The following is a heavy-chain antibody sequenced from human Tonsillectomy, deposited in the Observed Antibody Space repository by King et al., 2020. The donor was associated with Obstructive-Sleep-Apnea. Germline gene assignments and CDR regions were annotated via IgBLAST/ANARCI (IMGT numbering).Heavy chain of an antibody. CDR3: AGDGMVRGAPVVYGMDV. Sequence: QLVQSGAEVKKPGASVKVSCKASGYTFTSYVISWVRQAPGQGLEWMGWISAYNGNTNYAQKVQGRVTMTTDTSTSTAYMELRSLRSDDTAVYYCAGDGMVRGAPVVYGMDVWGQGTTVTVSS. J-gene: IGHJ6*02. V-gene: IGHV1-18*01. CDR2: ISAYNGNT. D-gene: IGHD3-10*01. CDR1: GYTFTSYV.